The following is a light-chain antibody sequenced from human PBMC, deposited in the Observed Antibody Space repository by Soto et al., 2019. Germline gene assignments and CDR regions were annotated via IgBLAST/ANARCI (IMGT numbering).Light chain of an antibody. CDR2: GAS. V-gene: IGKV3-15*01. CDR3: QQYNNWSLT. Sequence: EIVMPQSPATLSVSPGERATLSCRASQSVSSNLAWYQQKPGQAPRLLIYGASTRATGIPARFSGSAYGTEFTLTISSLQSEDFAVYYCQQYNNWSLTFGGGTKVVIK. J-gene: IGKJ4*01. CDR1: QSVSSN.